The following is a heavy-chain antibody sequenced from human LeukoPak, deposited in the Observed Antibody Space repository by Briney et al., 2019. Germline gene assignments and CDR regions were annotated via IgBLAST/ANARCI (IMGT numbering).Heavy chain of an antibody. J-gene: IGHJ4*02. Sequence: PSETLSLTCTVSGGSISSGSYYWSWIRQPAGKGLEWIGRIYTSGSTNYNPSLKSRVTISVDTSKNQFSLKLSSVTAADTAVYYCARGIAAAGGPSGYFDYWGQGTLVTVSS. CDR3: ARGIAAAGGPSGYFDY. CDR1: GGSISSGSYY. CDR2: IYTSGST. V-gene: IGHV4-61*02. D-gene: IGHD6-13*01.